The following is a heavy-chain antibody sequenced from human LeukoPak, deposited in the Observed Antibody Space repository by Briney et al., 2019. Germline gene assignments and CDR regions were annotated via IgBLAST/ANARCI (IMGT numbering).Heavy chain of an antibody. V-gene: IGHV4-38-2*02. CDR2: IYNSGST. CDR3: AREYRSSWYLNWFDP. D-gene: IGHD6-13*01. J-gene: IGHJ5*02. CDR1: GGSFSGYY. Sequence: SETLSLTCAVYGGSFSGYYWGWIRQSPGKGLEWIGSIYNSGSTYYNPSLKSRVTISIDTSKNQFSLKLSSVTAADTAVYYCAREYRSSWYLNWFDPWGQGTLVTVSS.